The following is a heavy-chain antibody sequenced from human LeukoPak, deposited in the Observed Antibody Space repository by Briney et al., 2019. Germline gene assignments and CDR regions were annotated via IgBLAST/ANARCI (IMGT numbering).Heavy chain of an antibody. D-gene: IGHD6-13*01. Sequence: SETLSLTCAVYGGSFSGYYWSWLRQPPGKGLKWIGEINHSGSTNYNPSLKSRVTISVDTYKNQFSLTLSSVTAADTAVYYCARVFRSRAYSSSWYGYYYYMDVWGKGTPATVSS. J-gene: IGHJ6*03. CDR2: INHSGST. CDR1: GGSFSGYY. CDR3: ARVFRSRAYSSSWYGYYYYMDV. V-gene: IGHV4-34*01.